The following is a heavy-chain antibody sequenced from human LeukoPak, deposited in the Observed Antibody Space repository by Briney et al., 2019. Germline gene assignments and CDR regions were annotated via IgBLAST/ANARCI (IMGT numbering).Heavy chain of an antibody. J-gene: IGHJ4*02. CDR1: GGSISGDY. CDR2: IYYSGST. Sequence: SETLSLTCTVSGGSISGDYWSWIRQSPGKGLEWIGYIYYSGSTNYNPSLKSRVTISLDTSKNRFSLQLGSVTAADTAVYYCARGPYGSSWSFDYWGQGTLVNVSS. CDR3: ARGPYGSSWSFDY. V-gene: IGHV4-59*01. D-gene: IGHD6-13*01.